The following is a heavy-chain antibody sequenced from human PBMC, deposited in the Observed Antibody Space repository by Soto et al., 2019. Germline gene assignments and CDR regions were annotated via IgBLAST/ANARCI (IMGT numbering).Heavy chain of an antibody. CDR1: GFTFSSYS. V-gene: IGHV3-21*01. J-gene: IGHJ4*02. Sequence: GGSLRLSCAASGFTFSSYSMNWVRQAPGKGLEWVSSISSSSSYIYYADSVKGRFTISRDNAKNSLYLQMNSPRAEDTAVYYCARRLMYGDYRVYYFDYWGQGTLVTVSS. CDR2: ISSSSSYI. CDR3: ARRLMYGDYRVYYFDY. D-gene: IGHD4-17*01.